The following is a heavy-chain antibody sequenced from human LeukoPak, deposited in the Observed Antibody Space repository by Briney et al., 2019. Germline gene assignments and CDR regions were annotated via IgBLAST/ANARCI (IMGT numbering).Heavy chain of an antibody. J-gene: IGHJ5*02. CDR1: GFTFGIYA. Sequence: GGSLRLSCAASGFTFGIYAMNWVRQAPGKGLEWVSVIYSGGSTYYADSVKGRFTISRDNSKNTLYLQMNSLRAEDTAVYYCARDRNWFDPWGQGTLVTVSS. V-gene: IGHV3-66*01. CDR3: ARDRNWFDP. CDR2: IYSGGST.